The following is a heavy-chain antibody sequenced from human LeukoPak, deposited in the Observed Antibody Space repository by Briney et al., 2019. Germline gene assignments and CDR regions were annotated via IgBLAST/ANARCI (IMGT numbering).Heavy chain of an antibody. D-gene: IGHD3-16*01. CDR3: ARYHGGGSNWFDP. CDR1: GGSISSYY. V-gene: IGHV4-34*01. CDR2: INHSGST. J-gene: IGHJ5*02. Sequence: SETLSLTCTVSGGSISSYYWSWIRQPPGKGLEWIGEINHSGSTNYNPSLKSRVTISVDTSKNQFSLKLSSVTAADTAVYYCARYHGGGSNWFDPWGQGTLVTVSS.